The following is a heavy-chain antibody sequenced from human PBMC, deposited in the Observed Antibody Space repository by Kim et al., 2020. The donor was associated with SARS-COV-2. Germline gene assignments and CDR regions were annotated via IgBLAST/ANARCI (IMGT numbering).Heavy chain of an antibody. CDR3: SRNYGSGSLVDH. CDR2: IRSKFNNYAT. CDR1: GFTFSDFS. J-gene: IGHJ4*02. Sequence: GGSLRLSCAASGFTFSDFSMHWVRQASGKGLEWVGRIRSKFNNYATAYAASVKGRVTISRDDSKNTAYLEMNSLNTEDTAVYYCSRNYGSGSLVDHWGQGTLVTVSS. D-gene: IGHD3-10*01. V-gene: IGHV3-73*01.